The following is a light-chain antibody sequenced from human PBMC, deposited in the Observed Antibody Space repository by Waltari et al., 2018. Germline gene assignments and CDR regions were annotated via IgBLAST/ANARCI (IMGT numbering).Light chain of an antibody. Sequence: QSALTQPASVSGSPGQSITLSCTGTSNSIGGYDLVSWYQQHPGKAPKLMIDDVTNRPSGVSNRFSGSKSGNTASLTISGLQAEDEAHYFCSSYATSGTYVVFGGGTKLTVL. CDR3: SSYATSGTYVV. CDR2: DVT. J-gene: IGLJ2*01. V-gene: IGLV2-14*03. CDR1: SNSIGGYDL.